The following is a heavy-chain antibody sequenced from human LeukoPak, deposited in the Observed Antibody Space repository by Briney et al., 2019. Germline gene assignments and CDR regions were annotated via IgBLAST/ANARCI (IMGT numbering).Heavy chain of an antibody. CDR3: ARGEGHAGYYYDS. J-gene: IGHJ4*02. D-gene: IGHD6-13*01. CDR1: GDSIGTYY. V-gene: IGHV4-59*01. Sequence: SETLSLTCTLSGDSIGTYYWTWIRQPPGKGLEWIGYIYYTGNTNYNPSLKSRVTLSVDTSKNQFSLTLNSVTAADTAVYYCARGEGHAGYYYDSWGQGSLVTVSS. CDR2: IYYTGNT.